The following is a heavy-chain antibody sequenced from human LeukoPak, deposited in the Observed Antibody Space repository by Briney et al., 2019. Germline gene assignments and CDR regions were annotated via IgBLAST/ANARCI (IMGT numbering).Heavy chain of an antibody. Sequence: SETLSLTCTVSGASISSDYYWSRIRQSPGQGLEWIGYIYYSGSTYYNSSLKSRVTLSVDTSKNQFSLKLYCVTAADTAFYYWTRRRHGYNWFDPWGQGTLVTVPS. CDR1: GASISSDYY. CDR3: TRRRHGYNWFDP. V-gene: IGHV4-30-4*08. J-gene: IGHJ5*02. CDR2: IYYSGST.